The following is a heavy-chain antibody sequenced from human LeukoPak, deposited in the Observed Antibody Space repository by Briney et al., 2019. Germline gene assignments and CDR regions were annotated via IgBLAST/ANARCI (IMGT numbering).Heavy chain of an antibody. CDR2: INPNSGGT. CDR3: ARLGSTSYRGNFWFDP. D-gene: IGHD2-2*01. Sequence: GASVKVSCKASGYTFTGYYMHWVRQAPGQGLEWMGWINPNSGGTNYAQKFQGWVTMTRDTSISTAYMELSRLRSDDTAVYYCARLGSTSYRGNFWFDPWGQGTLVTVSS. V-gene: IGHV1-2*04. CDR1: GYTFTGYY. J-gene: IGHJ5*02.